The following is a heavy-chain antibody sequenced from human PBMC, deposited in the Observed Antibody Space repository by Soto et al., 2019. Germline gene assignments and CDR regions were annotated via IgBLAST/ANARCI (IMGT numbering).Heavy chain of an antibody. J-gene: IGHJ5*02. CDR3: ARDRYYYGSGSYYISWFDP. V-gene: IGHV1-18*04. D-gene: IGHD3-10*01. Sequence: GASVKVSCKTSGYTFTTYGVSWVRQAPGQGLEWMGWISACNGNTNYAQKLQGRVTMTTDTSTSTAYMELRGLRSDDTAVYYCARDRYYYGSGSYYISWFDPWGQGTLVTVSS. CDR1: GYTFTTYG. CDR2: ISACNGNT.